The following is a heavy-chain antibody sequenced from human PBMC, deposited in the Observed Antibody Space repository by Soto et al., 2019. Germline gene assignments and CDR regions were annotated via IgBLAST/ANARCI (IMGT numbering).Heavy chain of an antibody. J-gene: IGHJ4*02. CDR3: AKEQTGYFDY. V-gene: IGHV3-9*01. D-gene: IGHD1-1*01. Sequence: EVQLVESGGGLVQPGRSLRLSCAASGFTFDDYAMHWVRQAPGKGLEWVSGISWNSGSIGYADSVKGRFTISRDNAKNSLYLQMNSLSAEDTALYYCAKEQTGYFDYWGQGTLVTVSS. CDR1: GFTFDDYA. CDR2: ISWNSGSI.